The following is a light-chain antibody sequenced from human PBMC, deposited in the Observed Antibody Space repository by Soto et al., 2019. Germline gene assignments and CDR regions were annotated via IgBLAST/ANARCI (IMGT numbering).Light chain of an antibody. V-gene: IGKV3-20*01. CDR2: GAS. Sequence: EIVLTQSPGTLSLSPGGRATLSCRASQSVSRNYVAWYQQKPGQSPRLLIYGASNRASGIPDRFSGSASGADFTLSIARLEPEDFAMYYCQQYCSTPLTFGGGTKVEIK. J-gene: IGKJ4*01. CDR1: QSVSRNY. CDR3: QQYCSTPLT.